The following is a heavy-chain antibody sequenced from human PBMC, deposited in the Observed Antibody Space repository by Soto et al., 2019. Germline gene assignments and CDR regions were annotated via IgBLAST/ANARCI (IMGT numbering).Heavy chain of an antibody. D-gene: IGHD7-27*01. Sequence: SETLSLTCTVSGAALSSGGYFYTWLRQPPGKGLEWLGYIYYSGGTNYNPSLKSRVTISLDKSKSQFSLRLISVTAADTAVYYCARDPKTSGGQHWAFNYFDSWGQGTLVTVSS. J-gene: IGHJ4*02. V-gene: IGHV4-61*08. CDR1: GAALSSGGYF. CDR2: IYYSGGT. CDR3: ARDPKTSGGQHWAFNYFDS.